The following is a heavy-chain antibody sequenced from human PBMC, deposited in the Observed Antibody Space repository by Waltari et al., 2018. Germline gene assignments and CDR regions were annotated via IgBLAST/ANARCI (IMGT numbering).Heavy chain of an antibody. D-gene: IGHD3-22*01. Sequence: QVQLVQSGAEVKKPGASVKVSCKVSGYTLTELSMHWVRQAPGHGLEWMGGVEHEVGETIYAQKFQGRVTMTEDTSTDTAYMELSSLRSEDTAVYYCATGSQGGYYDSSGLLGAFDIWGQGTMVTVSS. V-gene: IGHV1-24*01. CDR1: GYTLTELS. J-gene: IGHJ3*02. CDR2: VEHEVGET. CDR3: ATGSQGGYYDSSGLLGAFDI.